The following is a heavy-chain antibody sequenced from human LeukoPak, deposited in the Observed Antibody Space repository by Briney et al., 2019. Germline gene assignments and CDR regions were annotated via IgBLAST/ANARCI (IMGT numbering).Heavy chain of an antibody. CDR1: GAPINGYY. CDR3: ARRLAVTGSPAFDI. CDR2: IYYSGTT. D-gene: IGHD6-19*01. V-gene: IGHV4-59*08. J-gene: IGHJ3*02. Sequence: PSETLSLTCTVSGAPINGYYWSWIRQPPGKVLEWIGYIYYSGTTSYNPSLKSRVTMSVDTSMHQFSLKLSSVTAADTAVYYCARRLAVTGSPAFDIWGQGTMVTVSS.